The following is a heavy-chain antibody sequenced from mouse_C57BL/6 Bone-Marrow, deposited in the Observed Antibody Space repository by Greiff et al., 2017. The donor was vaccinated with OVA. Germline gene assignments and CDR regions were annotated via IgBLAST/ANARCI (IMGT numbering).Heavy chain of an antibody. J-gene: IGHJ2*01. CDR1: GFTFSSYG. Sequence: EVQLVESGGDLVKPGGSLKLSCAASGFTFSSYGMSWVRQTPDKRLEWVATISSGGSYTYYPDSVKGRFTISRDNAKNTLYLQMSSLKSEDTAMYYCARHSNPCYFDYWGQGTTLTVSS. CDR3: ARHSNPCYFDY. V-gene: IGHV5-6*01. D-gene: IGHD2-5*01. CDR2: ISSGGSYT.